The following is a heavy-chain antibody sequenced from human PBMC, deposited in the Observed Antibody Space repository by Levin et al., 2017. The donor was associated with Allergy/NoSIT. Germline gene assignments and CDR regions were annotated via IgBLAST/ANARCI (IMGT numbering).Heavy chain of an antibody. J-gene: IGHJ4*02. V-gene: IGHV3-30*03. D-gene: IGHD2-15*01. CDR3: ARDRGDCSGGSCYSYFDY. CDR2: ISYDGSNK. Sequence: GGSLRLSCAASGFTFSSYGMHWVRQAPGKGLEWVAVISYDGSNKYYADSVKGRFTISRDNSKNTLYLQMNSLRAEDTAVYYCARDRGDCSGGSCYSYFDYWGQGTLVTVSS. CDR1: GFTFSSYG.